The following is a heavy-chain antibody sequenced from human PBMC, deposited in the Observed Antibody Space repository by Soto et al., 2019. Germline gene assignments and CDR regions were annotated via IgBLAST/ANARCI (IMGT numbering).Heavy chain of an antibody. J-gene: IGHJ4*02. CDR3: AKDTIWGSYRSPPTYYFDY. CDR2: ISGSGGST. V-gene: IGHV3-23*01. Sequence: GGSLRLSCAASGFTFSSYAMSWVRQAPGKGLEWVSAISGSGGSTYYADSVKGRFTISRDNSKNTLYLQMNSLRAEDTAVYYCAKDTIWGSYRSPPTYYFDYWGQGTLVTVSS. CDR1: GFTFSSYA. D-gene: IGHD3-16*02.